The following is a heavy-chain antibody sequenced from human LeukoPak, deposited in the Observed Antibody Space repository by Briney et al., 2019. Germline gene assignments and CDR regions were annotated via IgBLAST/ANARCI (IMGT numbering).Heavy chain of an antibody. CDR2: ISWNSGSI. D-gene: IGHD5-18*01. Sequence: GGSLRLSCAASGFTFDDYAMHWVRHAPGKTLVWVSGISWNSGSIGYADSVKGRFTISRDNAKNSLYLQMNSLRAEDTALYYCAKGYSYGYAIDYWGQGTLVTVSS. V-gene: IGHV3-9*01. CDR3: AKGYSYGYAIDY. CDR1: GFTFDDYA. J-gene: IGHJ4*02.